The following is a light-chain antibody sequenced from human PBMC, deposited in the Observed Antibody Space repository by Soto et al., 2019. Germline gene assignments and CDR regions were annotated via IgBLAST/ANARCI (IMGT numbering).Light chain of an antibody. V-gene: IGKV3-20*01. Sequence: EILLTQSPGTLSLSPGERATLSCRASQSVTNSYLAWYQQKPDQAPRLLIYGASSRATGIPDRFSGSGSGTDFALTISRLEPEDFAVYYCQQYASSPRTFGQGTKVEIK. CDR1: QSVTNSY. CDR3: QQYASSPRT. J-gene: IGKJ1*01. CDR2: GAS.